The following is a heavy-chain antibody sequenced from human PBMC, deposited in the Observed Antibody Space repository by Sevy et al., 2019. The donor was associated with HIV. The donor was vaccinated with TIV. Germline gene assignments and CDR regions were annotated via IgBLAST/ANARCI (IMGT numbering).Heavy chain of an antibody. CDR3: ARDFQVGTTSTFDY. Sequence: GGSLRLSCAASGFTFSNYNMNWVRQAPGKGLEWVSSITGSSNYIYYADSLKGRFTASRDNAKNSLYLQMNSLRAEDTAVYYCARDFQVGTTSTFDYWGQRTLVTVSS. CDR1: GFTFSNYN. CDR2: ITGSSNYI. J-gene: IGHJ4*02. V-gene: IGHV3-21*01. D-gene: IGHD1-26*01.